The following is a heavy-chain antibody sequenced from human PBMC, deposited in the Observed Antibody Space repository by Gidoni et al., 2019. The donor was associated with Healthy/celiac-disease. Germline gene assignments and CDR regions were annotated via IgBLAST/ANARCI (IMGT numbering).Heavy chain of an antibody. D-gene: IGHD7-27*01. V-gene: IGHV4-4*02. Sequence: QVQLQESGPGLVKPSWTLSLTCAVSGGSISSSNWWSWVSQPPGKGLEWIGEIYHSGSTNYNPSLKSRVTISVDKSKNQFSLKLGSVTAADTAVYYCARDVVLGYYYYYGMDVWGQGTTVTVSS. CDR2: IYHSGST. CDR3: ARDVVLGYYYYYGMDV. CDR1: GGSISSSNW. J-gene: IGHJ6*02.